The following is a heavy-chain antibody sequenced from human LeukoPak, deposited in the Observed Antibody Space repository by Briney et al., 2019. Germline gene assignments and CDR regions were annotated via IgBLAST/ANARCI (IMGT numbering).Heavy chain of an antibody. CDR2: IIPIFGTA. J-gene: IGHJ3*02. CDR3: ARQAGPTRAFDI. Sequence: GASAKVSCKASGGTFSSYAISWVRQAPGQGLEWMGGIIPIFGTANYAQKFQGRVTITADESTSTAYMELSSLRSEDTAVYYCARQAGPTRAFDIWGQGTTVTVS. D-gene: IGHD6-13*01. CDR1: GGTFSSYA. V-gene: IGHV1-69*13.